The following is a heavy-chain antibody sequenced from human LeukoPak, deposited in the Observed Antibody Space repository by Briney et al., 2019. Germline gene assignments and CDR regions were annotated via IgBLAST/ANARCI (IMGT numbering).Heavy chain of an antibody. D-gene: IGHD3-22*01. Sequence: ASVKVSCKASGYTFTGYYMHWARQAPGQGLEWMGWINPNSGGTNYAQKFQGRVTMTRDTSISTAYMELSRLRSEDTAVYYCARDGDEGYYYDSSGYYTTFDYWGQGTLVTVSS. CDR2: INPNSGGT. J-gene: IGHJ4*02. CDR3: ARDGDEGYYYDSSGYYTTFDY. V-gene: IGHV1-2*02. CDR1: GYTFTGYY.